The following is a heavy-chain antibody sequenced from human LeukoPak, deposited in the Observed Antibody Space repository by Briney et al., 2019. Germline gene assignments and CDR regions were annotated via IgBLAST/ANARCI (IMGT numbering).Heavy chain of an antibody. CDR3: ARGGDIVVVPAAAGGTYGDY. CDR1: GFTFSSYG. D-gene: IGHD2-2*01. CDR2: IWYDGSNK. Sequence: GGSLRLSCAASGFTFSSYGMHWVRQAPGKGLEWVAVIWYDGSNKYYADSVKGRFTISRDNSKNTLYLQMNSLRAEDTAVYYCARGGDIVVVPAAAGGTYGDYWGQGTLVTVSS. V-gene: IGHV3-33*01. J-gene: IGHJ4*02.